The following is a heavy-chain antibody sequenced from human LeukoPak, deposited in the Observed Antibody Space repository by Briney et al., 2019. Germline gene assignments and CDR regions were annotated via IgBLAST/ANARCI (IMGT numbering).Heavy chain of an antibody. J-gene: IGHJ4*02. CDR1: GFTFSSYW. V-gene: IGHV3-7*01. Sequence: GGSLRLSCAASGFTFSSYWMSWVRQAPGKGLEWVANIKQDGSEKYYVDSVEGRFTISRDNAKNTLYLQMGSLRAEDMAVYYCARALKMAVAADYWGQGTLVTVSS. CDR2: IKQDGSEK. CDR3: ARALKMAVAADY. D-gene: IGHD6-19*01.